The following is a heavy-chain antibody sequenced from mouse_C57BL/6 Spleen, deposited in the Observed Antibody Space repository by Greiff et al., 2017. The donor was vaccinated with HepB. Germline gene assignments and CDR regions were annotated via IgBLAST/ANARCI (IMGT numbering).Heavy chain of an antibody. Sequence: EVKLQESGPGLAKPSQTLSLTCSVTGYSITSDYWNWIRKFPGNKLEYMGYISYSGSTYYNPSLKSRISITRDTSKNQYYLQLNSVTTEDTATYYCARSPSYYYGSRDYFDYWGQGTTLTVSS. CDR2: ISYSGST. CDR1: GYSITSDY. V-gene: IGHV3-8*01. J-gene: IGHJ2*01. CDR3: ARSPSYYYGSRDYFDY. D-gene: IGHD1-1*01.